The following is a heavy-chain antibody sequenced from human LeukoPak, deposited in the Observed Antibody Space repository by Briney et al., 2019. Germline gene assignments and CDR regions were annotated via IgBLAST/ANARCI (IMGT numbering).Heavy chain of an antibody. CDR3: AKDRHSSWSFDY. Sequence: SRDNSKNTLYLQMNSLRAEDTAVYYCAKDRHSSWSFDYWGQGSLVTVSS. D-gene: IGHD6-13*01. J-gene: IGHJ4*02. V-gene: IGHV3-30*02.